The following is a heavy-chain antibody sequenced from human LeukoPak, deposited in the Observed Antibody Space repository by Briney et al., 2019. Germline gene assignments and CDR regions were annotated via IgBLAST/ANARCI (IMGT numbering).Heavy chain of an antibody. CDR1: GGTFSSYA. Sequence: SVKVSCTASGGTFSSYAISWVRQAPGQGLEWMGGIIPIFGTANYAQKFQGRVTITADESTSTAYMELSSLRSEDTAVYYCAMNLGYCSGGSCYYGYYWGQGTLVTVSS. V-gene: IGHV1-69*13. CDR2: IIPIFGTA. CDR3: AMNLGYCSGGSCYYGYY. D-gene: IGHD2-15*01. J-gene: IGHJ4*02.